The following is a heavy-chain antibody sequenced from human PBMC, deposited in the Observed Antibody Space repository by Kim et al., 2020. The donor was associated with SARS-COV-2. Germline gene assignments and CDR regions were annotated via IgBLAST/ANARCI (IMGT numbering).Heavy chain of an antibody. V-gene: IGHV2-70*01. D-gene: IGHD2-21*01. CDR3: ARSSIRGGCYSKPFDN. CDR1: GFSLSTSGMC. Sequence: SGPTLVKPTQTLTLTCTFSGFSLSTSGMCVNWIRQPPGKALEWLAIIDWDDDKYYRPSLKARLTISKDTSKNQVVLTMTNMDPVDTGTYYCARSSIRGGCYSKPFDNWGQGTLVTVSS. CDR2: IDWDDDK. J-gene: IGHJ4*02.